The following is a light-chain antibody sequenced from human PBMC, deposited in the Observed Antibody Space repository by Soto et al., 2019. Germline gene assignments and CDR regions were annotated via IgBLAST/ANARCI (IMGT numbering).Light chain of an antibody. CDR3: HQSYSNPPT. CDR1: QSVTTY. J-gene: IGKJ5*01. CDR2: GAS. Sequence: DIQMTQSPSSLSASVGDRVTITCRASQSVTTYLNWYQRKPGKAPQLLIYGASRLQSGVPSRFSASGSATDFALTITSLQPEDFATYYCHQSYSNPPTFGQGTRLEIK. V-gene: IGKV1-39*01.